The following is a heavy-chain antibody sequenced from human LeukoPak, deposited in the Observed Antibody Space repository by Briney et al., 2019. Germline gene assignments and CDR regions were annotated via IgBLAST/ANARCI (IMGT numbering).Heavy chain of an antibody. CDR2: IGPSSGGT. Sequence: ASVKVSCKASGYTFTSYYIHWVRQAPGQGLEWMGIIGPSSGGTTYAQRFQGRVSMTRDTSTSTAYMELSSLRSEDTAVYYCARGYSSSWRDLFDYWGQGTLVTVSS. V-gene: IGHV1-46*01. J-gene: IGHJ4*02. D-gene: IGHD6-13*01. CDR1: GYTFTSYY. CDR3: ARGYSSSWRDLFDY.